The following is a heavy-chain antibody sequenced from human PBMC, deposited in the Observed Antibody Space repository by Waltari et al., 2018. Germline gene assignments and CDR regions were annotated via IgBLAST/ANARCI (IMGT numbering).Heavy chain of an antibody. Sequence: QVQLVQSGAEVKKPGASVKVSCKASGYTFTGYYMHWVRQAPGQGLEWMGWINPNIGGTNYAQKFQGRVTMTRDTSISTAYMELSRLRSDDTAVYYCARVYHLGFRESTRFDYWGQGTLVTVSS. CDR2: INPNIGGT. J-gene: IGHJ4*02. V-gene: IGHV1-2*02. D-gene: IGHD3-10*01. CDR3: ARVYHLGFRESTRFDY. CDR1: GYTFTGYY.